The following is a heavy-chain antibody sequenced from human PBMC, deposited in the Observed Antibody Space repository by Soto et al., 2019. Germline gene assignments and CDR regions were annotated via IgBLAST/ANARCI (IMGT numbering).Heavy chain of an antibody. V-gene: IGHV5-51*01. CDR2: IYPGDSDT. CDR1: GYSFTSYW. J-gene: IGHJ6*02. D-gene: IGHD3-9*01. CDR3: ARRFELTYYGMDV. Sequence: GESLKISCKGSGYSFTSYWIGWVRQMPGKGLEWMGIIYPGDSDTRYSPSFQGQVTISADKSISTAYLQWSSLKASDTAMYYCARRFELTYYGMDVWGQGTTVTGSS.